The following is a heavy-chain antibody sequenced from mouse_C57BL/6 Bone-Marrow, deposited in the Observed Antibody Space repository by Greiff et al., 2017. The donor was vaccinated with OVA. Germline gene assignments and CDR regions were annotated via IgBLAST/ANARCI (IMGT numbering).Heavy chain of an antibody. D-gene: IGHD2-4*01. CDR1: LYTFTDYY. J-gene: IGHJ4*01. CDR2: INPYNGGT. V-gene: IGHV1-19*01. CDR3: ARGSYDYDPSYYAMDY. Sequence: VQLQQSGPVLVKPGASVKLSRKAPLYTFTDYYMNWVKQSHGKSLEWIGVINPYNGGTSYNQKFKGKATLTVDKSSSTAYMELNSLTSEDSAVYYCARGSYDYDPSYYAMDYWGQGTSVTVSS.